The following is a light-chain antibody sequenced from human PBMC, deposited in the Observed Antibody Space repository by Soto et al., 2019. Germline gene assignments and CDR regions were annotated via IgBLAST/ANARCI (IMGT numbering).Light chain of an antibody. CDR1: QTVSSTY. Sequence: GLTQTPGTLSLSPGERATLSCRASQTVSSTYIAWYQQSPGQPPRLLIYGASSRATGIPDRFSGSGSGTDFTLTISRLEPEDFAVYFCQQYGRSPPFTFGQGTKVEIK. J-gene: IGKJ2*01. CDR3: QQYGRSPPFT. CDR2: GAS. V-gene: IGKV3-20*01.